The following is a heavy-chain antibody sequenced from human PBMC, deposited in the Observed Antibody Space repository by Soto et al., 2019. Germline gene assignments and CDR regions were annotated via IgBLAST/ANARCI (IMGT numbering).Heavy chain of an antibody. CDR1: GFTFSSYG. CDR3: ARDSAMAHYYGMDV. V-gene: IGHV3-33*01. J-gene: IGHJ6*02. D-gene: IGHD5-18*01. CDR2: IWYDGSNK. Sequence: QVQLVESGGGVVQPGRSLRLSCAASGFTFSSYGMHWVRQAPGKGLEWVAVIWYDGSNKYYADSVKGRFTISRDNSKNTLYLQMNSLRAEDTVVYYCARDSAMAHYYGMDVWGQGTTVTVSS.